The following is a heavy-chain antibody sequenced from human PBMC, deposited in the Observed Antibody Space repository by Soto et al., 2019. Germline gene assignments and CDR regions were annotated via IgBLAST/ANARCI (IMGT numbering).Heavy chain of an antibody. Sequence: ASVKVSCKASGYTFTGYYMHWVRQAPGQGREWMGWINPNSVGTNYAQKFQGWVTMTRDTSISTAYMELSRLRSDDTVVYYCARGELGTLYYFDYWGKGTLVTVSS. CDR1: GYTFTGYY. V-gene: IGHV1-2*04. D-gene: IGHD7-27*01. J-gene: IGHJ4*02. CDR3: ARGELGTLYYFDY. CDR2: INPNSVGT.